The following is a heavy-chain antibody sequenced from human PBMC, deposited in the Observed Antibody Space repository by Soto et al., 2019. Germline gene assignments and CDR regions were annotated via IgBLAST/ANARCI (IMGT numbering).Heavy chain of an antibody. V-gene: IGHV1-69*01. Sequence: QVQLVQSGAEVKKPGSSVKVSCKTSGVSFNNNGIGWVRQAPGHGLEWMGGVSPPFRTSNYARKFQGRISITAAASTGTVNMELSNLTSEDTAQYYCARVLYYGSGSYSPYGMDVWGQGTTVTVSS. CDR3: ARVLYYGSGSYSPYGMDV. J-gene: IGHJ6*02. D-gene: IGHD3-10*01. CDR2: VSPPFRTS. CDR1: GVSFNNNG.